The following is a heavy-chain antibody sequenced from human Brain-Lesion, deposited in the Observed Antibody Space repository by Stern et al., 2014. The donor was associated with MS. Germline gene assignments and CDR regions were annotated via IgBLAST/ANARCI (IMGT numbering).Heavy chain of an antibody. J-gene: IGHJ6*02. CDR2: LNPNTGGT. V-gene: IGHV1-2*02. CDR3: ARDQRGITIFGVVTDYYYLGMDV. Sequence: VQLVQSGAEVTKPGASVKVSCKTSGYIFTGYYIHWVRQAPGQGLEWMAWLNPNTGGTKYAQKFQGRVTMSRDTSISTAYVELSSLTSDDTAVYYCARDQRGITIFGVVTDYYYLGMDVWGQGTTVTVSS. CDR1: GYIFTGYY. D-gene: IGHD3-3*01.